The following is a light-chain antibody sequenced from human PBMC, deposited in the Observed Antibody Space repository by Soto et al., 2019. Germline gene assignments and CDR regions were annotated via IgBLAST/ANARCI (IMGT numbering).Light chain of an antibody. V-gene: IGKV1-5*01. CDR2: HAS. Sequence: DIQITQSPCTLRASLLDTVTITCRASQNIDRWVAWYQQKSGKAPKILIYHASSLETGVPSRFSGSGSGTEFTLTISSVQTDDFASYYCQHYNSYGTFGQGTKVDIK. J-gene: IGKJ1*01. CDR3: QHYNSYGT. CDR1: QNIDRW.